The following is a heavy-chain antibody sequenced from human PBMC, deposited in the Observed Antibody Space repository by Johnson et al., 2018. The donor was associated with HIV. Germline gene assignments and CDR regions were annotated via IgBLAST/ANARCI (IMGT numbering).Heavy chain of an antibody. J-gene: IGHJ3*02. CDR1: GFTVSSNY. D-gene: IGHD6-19*01. Sequence: VQLVESGGGLIQPGGSLRLSCAASGFTVSSNYMSWVRQAPGQGLEWVSVIYSDGTTYYADSVKGRFTISRDNSKNTLYLQMNSLRADDMAVYYCARGTVGWPLFEMWGQGTMVTVSS. CDR2: IYSDGTT. V-gene: IGHV3-53*03. CDR3: ARGTVGWPLFEM.